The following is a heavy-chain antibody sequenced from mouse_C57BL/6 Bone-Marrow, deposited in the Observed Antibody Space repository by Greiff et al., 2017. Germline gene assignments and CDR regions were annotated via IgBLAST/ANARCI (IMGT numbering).Heavy chain of an antibody. CDR1: GFNINDDY. Sequence: EVQLQQSGAELVRPGASVKLSCTASGFNINDDYMHWVKQRPEQGLEWIGWIDPENGDTEYASKFQGKATITADTSSNTAYLQLSSLTSEDTAVYYCTTEAMDYWGQGTSVTVSS. CDR3: TTEAMDY. V-gene: IGHV14-4*01. CDR2: IDPENGDT. J-gene: IGHJ4*01.